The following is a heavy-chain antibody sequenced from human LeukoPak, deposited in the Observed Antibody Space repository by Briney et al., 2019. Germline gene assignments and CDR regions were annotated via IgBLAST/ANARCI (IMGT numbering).Heavy chain of an antibody. D-gene: IGHD6-13*01. Sequence: GRSLRLSCAASGFTFSSYGMHWVRQAPGKGLEWVAVISYDGSNKYYADSVKGRFTISRDNSKNTLYLQMNSLRAEDTAVYYCARVKAAAGTRYAFDIWGQGTMVTVSS. CDR1: GFTFSSYG. J-gene: IGHJ3*02. CDR2: ISYDGSNK. CDR3: ARVKAAAGTRYAFDI. V-gene: IGHV3-30*03.